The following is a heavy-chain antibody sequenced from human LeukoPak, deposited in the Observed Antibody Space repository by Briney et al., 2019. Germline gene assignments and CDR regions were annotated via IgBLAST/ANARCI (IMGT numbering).Heavy chain of an antibody. CDR1: GYTFTSYG. J-gene: IGHJ5*02. D-gene: IGHD6-13*01. V-gene: IGHV1-18*01. CDR2: ISGYNGYT. CDR3: ARDSPYSSNSLGFDR. Sequence: ASVKVSCKASGYTFTSYGISWVRQAPGQGLEWMGWISGYNGYTNHAQKFQGRVTMTTDTSTSTAYMELRSLRSDDTAVYYCARDSPYSSNSLGFDRWGQGTLVTVSS.